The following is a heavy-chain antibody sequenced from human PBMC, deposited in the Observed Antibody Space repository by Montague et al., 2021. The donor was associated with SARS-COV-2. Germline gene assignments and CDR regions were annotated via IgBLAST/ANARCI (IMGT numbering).Heavy chain of an antibody. D-gene: IGHD1-26*01. CDR3: ARFGSGTLEFDL. CDR1: GGSISSYY. Sequence: SETLSLTCTVSGGSISSYYWSWIRQPAGKGLEWIGRIRTTGHTDYNSSLESRVFMSVDTSTNQFSLSLTSVTAADTAVYFCARFGSGTLEFDLWGQGTLVTVSS. J-gene: IGHJ4*02. V-gene: IGHV4-4*07. CDR2: IRTTGHT.